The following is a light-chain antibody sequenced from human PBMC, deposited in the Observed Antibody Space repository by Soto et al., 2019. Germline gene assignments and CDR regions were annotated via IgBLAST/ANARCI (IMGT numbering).Light chain of an antibody. CDR3: CSFAGSSTYTWV. CDR2: EVR. Sequence: QSALTQPASVSGSPGQSITISCTGTNRDVGSYNLVSWYQQRPGEAPKLIISEVRNRPSGISYRFSGSKSANTASLTISGLQAEDEGDYYCCSFAGSSTYTWVFGGGTKVTVL. CDR1: NRDVGSYNL. V-gene: IGLV2-23*02. J-gene: IGLJ3*02.